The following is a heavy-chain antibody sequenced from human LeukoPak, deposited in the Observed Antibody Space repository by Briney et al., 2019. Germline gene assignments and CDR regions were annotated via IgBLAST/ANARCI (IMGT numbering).Heavy chain of an antibody. J-gene: IGHJ5*02. V-gene: IGHV4-4*07. CDR3: ARETSSSWDNWFDP. D-gene: IGHD6-13*01. CDR1: GGSISSYY. Sequence: PSETLSLTCTVSGGSISSYYWSWIRQPAGKGLEWIGRIYTSGSTNYNPSLKSRVTMSVDTSKNQFSLKLSSVTAADTAVYYCARETSSSWDNWFDPWGQGTLVTVSS. CDR2: IYTSGST.